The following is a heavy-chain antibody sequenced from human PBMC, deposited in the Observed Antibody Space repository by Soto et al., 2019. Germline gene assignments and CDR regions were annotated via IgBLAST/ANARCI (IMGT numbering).Heavy chain of an antibody. Sequence: PGESPNIPCKGFGYTFNAYWIGWVRQLPGQGLGWMGVIFPGDFDTRYSPSFEGQVTSSADKSSSTAYLQWNNQKASDSAMYYCASLDYSVTAVNVPTGPIDTWGQGTPVTVSS. J-gene: IGHJ5*02. CDR2: IFPGDFDT. CDR1: GYTFNAYW. V-gene: IGHV5-51*01. CDR3: ASLDYSVTAVNVPTGPIDT. D-gene: IGHD1-1*01.